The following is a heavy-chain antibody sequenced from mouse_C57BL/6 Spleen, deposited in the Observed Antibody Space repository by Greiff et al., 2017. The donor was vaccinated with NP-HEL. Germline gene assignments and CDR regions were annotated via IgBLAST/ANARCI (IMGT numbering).Heavy chain of an antibody. CDR1: GYTFTSYW. Sequence: QVQLQQPGAELVKPGASVKLSCKASGYTFTSYWMQWVKQRPGQGLEWIGEIDPSDSYTNYNQKFKGKATLTVDTSSSTAYMQLSSLTSEDSAVYYCARGDDGPYWYCDVWGTGTTVTVSS. CDR3: ARGDDGPYWYCDV. D-gene: IGHD2-3*01. J-gene: IGHJ1*03. V-gene: IGHV1-50*01. CDR2: IDPSDSYT.